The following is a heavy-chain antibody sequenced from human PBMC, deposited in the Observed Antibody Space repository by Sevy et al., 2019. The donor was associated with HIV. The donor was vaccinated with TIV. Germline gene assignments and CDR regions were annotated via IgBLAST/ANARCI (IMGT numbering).Heavy chain of an antibody. V-gene: IGHV3-33*01. J-gene: IGHJ3*02. CDR1: GFTFSSYG. Sequence: GGSLRLSCAASGFTFSSYGMHWVRQAPGKGLEWVAVIWYDGSNKYYADSVKGRFTISRDNSKNTLYLQMNSLRAEDTAVYYCARDSDWLSAFDIWGQWTMVTVS. D-gene: IGHD3-9*01. CDR3: ARDSDWLSAFDI. CDR2: IWYDGSNK.